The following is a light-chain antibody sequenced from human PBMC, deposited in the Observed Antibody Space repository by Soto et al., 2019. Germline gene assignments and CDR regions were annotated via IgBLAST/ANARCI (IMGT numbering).Light chain of an antibody. Sequence: QSALSQPASVSGSPGQSITISCTGTGSDVGGYNYVSWHQQHPGRAPKLMIYEVSNRPSGVSYRFSGSKSGNTASLTISGLQAEDEADYYCSSYTSSTTWVFGGGTKVTVL. CDR1: GSDVGGYNY. V-gene: IGLV2-14*01. J-gene: IGLJ3*02. CDR3: SSYTSSTTWV. CDR2: EVS.